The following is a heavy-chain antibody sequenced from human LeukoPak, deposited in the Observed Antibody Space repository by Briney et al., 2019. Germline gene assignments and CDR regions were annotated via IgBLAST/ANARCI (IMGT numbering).Heavy chain of an antibody. CDR1: GFTFSSYW. Sequence: GGSLRLSCAASGFTFSSYWMSWVRQAPGKGLEWVANIKQDGSEKYYVDSVKGRFTISRDNAKNSLYLQMNSLRAEDTAVYYCAGLSGWYPHYFDYWGQGTLATVSS. CDR2: IKQDGSEK. D-gene: IGHD6-19*01. CDR3: AGLSGWYPHYFDY. V-gene: IGHV3-7*01. J-gene: IGHJ4*02.